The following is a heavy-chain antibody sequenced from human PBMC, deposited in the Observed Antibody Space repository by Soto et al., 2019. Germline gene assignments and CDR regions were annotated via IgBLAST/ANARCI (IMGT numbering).Heavy chain of an antibody. J-gene: IGHJ6*02. D-gene: IGHD3-3*01. CDR3: AREPDYDFWSGYYSPYYYYYGMDV. CDR2: ISAYNGNT. V-gene: IGHV1-18*01. CDR1: GYTFISYA. Sequence: SVQVSRQATGYTFISYAIHWVRQAPGQGLEWMGWISAYNGNTNYAQRLQGRVTMTTDTSTSTAYMELRSLRSDDTAVYYCAREPDYDFWSGYYSPYYYYYGMDVWGQGTTVTVSS.